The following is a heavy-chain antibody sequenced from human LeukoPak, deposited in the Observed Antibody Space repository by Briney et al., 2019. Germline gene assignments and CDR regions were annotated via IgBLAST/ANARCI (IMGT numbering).Heavy chain of an antibody. CDR1: GFTFSSYW. Sequence: PGGSLRLSCAASGFTFSSYWMSWVRQAPGKGLEWVANIKQDGSEKYYADSVKGRFTISRDNSKNSLYLQMNSLRTEDTALYYCAKLTNDYGGNGDMDVWGKGTTVTVSS. D-gene: IGHD4-23*01. J-gene: IGHJ6*03. V-gene: IGHV3-7*03. CDR3: AKLTNDYGGNGDMDV. CDR2: IKQDGSEK.